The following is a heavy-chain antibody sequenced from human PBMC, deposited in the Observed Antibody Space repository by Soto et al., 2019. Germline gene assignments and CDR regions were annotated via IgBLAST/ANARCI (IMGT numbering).Heavy chain of an antibody. J-gene: IGHJ4*02. Sequence: GGSLRLSCAASGFTFSSYAMHWVRQAPGKGLEWVAVISYDGSNKYYADSVKGRFTISRDNSKNTLYLQMNSLRAEDTAVYYCARGIAAAGKKFDYWGQGTLVTVSS. D-gene: IGHD6-13*01. CDR3: ARGIAAAGKKFDY. CDR1: GFTFSSYA. V-gene: IGHV3-30-3*01. CDR2: ISYDGSNK.